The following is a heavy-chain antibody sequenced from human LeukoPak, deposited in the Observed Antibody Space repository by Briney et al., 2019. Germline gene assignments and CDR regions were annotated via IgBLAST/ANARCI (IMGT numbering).Heavy chain of an antibody. CDR3: VKDRSGTYSFGS. J-gene: IGHJ4*02. V-gene: IGHV3-64D*06. CDR1: GFTFRSYT. CDR2: IGGGGDST. D-gene: IGHD1-26*01. Sequence: PGGSLRLSCSASGFTFRSYTMHWVRQAPGKGLEYVSSIGGGGDSTYYAESVKGRFTVSRDNAKNTLFLQMSSLKPEDTAVYYCVKDRSGTYSFGSWGQGTLVTVSS.